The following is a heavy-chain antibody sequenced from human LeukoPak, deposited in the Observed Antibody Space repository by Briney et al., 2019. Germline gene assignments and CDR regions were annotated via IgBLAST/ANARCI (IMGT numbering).Heavy chain of an antibody. J-gene: IGHJ4*02. CDR2: IYTSGST. V-gene: IGHV4-4*09. Sequence: SETLSLTCTASGGSISSYYWSWIRQPPGKGLEWIGYIYTSGSTNYNPTLKSRVTISVDTSKNQFSLKLGSVTAADPAVYYCARRHSPRVYSNGYYSPAFDYWGQGTLVTVSS. D-gene: IGHD3-22*01. CDR3: ARRHSPRVYSNGYYSPAFDY. CDR1: GGSISSYY.